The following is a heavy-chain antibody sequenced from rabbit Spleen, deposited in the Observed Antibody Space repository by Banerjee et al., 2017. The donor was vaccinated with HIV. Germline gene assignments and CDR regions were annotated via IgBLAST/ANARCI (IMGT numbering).Heavy chain of an antibody. D-gene: IGHD8-1*01. CDR2: IGAGISYTI. CDR3: ARDSGTSFSSYGMDL. V-gene: IGHV1S45*01. CDR1: GFSFSYSDY. J-gene: IGHJ6*01. Sequence: QEQLVESGGGLVKPEGSLTLTCTASGFSFSYSDYMCWVRQPPGKGPEWIACIGAGISYTIYYATWAKGRFTISKTSSTTVTLQMTSLTAADTATYFCARDSGTSFSSYGMDLWGQGPSSPS.